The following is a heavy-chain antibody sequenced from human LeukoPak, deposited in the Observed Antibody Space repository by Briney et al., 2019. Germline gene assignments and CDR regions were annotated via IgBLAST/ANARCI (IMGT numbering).Heavy chain of an antibody. V-gene: IGHV4-34*01. J-gene: IGHJ6*02. D-gene: IGHD6-19*01. CDR3: ASPIIAVAGTDYYGMDV. Sequence: SETLSLTCAVYGGSFSGYYWSWIRQPPGKGLEWIGEINHSGSTNYSPSLKSRVTISVDTPKNQFSLKLSSVTAADTAVYYCASPIIAVAGTDYYGMDVWGQGTTVTVSS. CDR2: INHSGST. CDR1: GGSFSGYY.